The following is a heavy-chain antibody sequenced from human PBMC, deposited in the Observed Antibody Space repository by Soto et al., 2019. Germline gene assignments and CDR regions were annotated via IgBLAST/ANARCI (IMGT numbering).Heavy chain of an antibody. CDR1: GGSISSGGYY. CDR2: IYYSGST. J-gene: IGHJ3*02. V-gene: IGHV4-31*03. CDR3: ARVYYYDSSGPGALRAFDI. Sequence: SETLSLTCTVSGGSISSGGYYRSWIRQHPGKGLEWIGYIYYSGSTYYNPSLKSRVTISVDTSKNQFSLKLSSVTAADTAVYYCARVYYYDSSGPGALRAFDIWGQGTMVTVSS. D-gene: IGHD3-22*01.